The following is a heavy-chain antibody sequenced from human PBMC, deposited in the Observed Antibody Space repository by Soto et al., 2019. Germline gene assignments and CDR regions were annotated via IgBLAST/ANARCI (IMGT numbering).Heavy chain of an antibody. J-gene: IGHJ5*02. Sequence: WASVKVSCKASGGTFSSYAISWVRQAPGQGLEWMGGIIPIFGTANYAQKFQGRVTITADESTSTAYMELSSLRSEDTAVYYCARGRGSYAETLDPWGQGTLVTVSS. V-gene: IGHV1-69*13. CDR3: ARGRGSYAETLDP. D-gene: IGHD1-26*01. CDR1: GGTFSSYA. CDR2: IIPIFGTA.